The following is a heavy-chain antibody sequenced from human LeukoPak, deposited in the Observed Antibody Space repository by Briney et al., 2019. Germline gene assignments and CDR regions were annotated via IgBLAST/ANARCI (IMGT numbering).Heavy chain of an antibody. J-gene: IGHJ4*02. V-gene: IGHV1-46*01. CDR2: VIPSDGAT. D-gene: IGHD6-19*01. CDR1: GYTFTSYY. Sequence: ASVKVSCKTSGYTFTSYYMHWVRQAPGQGLEWMGIVIPSDGATKYAPKFQGRVTMTRDTSTSTVYMELSSLRSEDTAVYYCARVRPRGYSSGWYYFDYWGQGTLVTVSS. CDR3: ARVRPRGYSSGWYYFDY.